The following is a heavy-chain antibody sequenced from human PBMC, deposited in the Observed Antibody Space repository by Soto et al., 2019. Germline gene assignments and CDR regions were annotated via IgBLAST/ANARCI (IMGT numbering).Heavy chain of an antibody. V-gene: IGHV4-34*01. J-gene: IGHJ4*02. Sequence: QVQLQQWGAGLLKPSETLSLTCAVYGGSFSGYYWSWIRQPPGKGLEWIGGINHSGSTTYNPSLNSRVTISVDMSKNQFSLKLTSVTAAVTAVYYCARGIDRAKIAYWGQGTLVTVSS. CDR1: GGSFSGYY. CDR2: INHSGST. CDR3: ARGIDRAKIAY. D-gene: IGHD5-18*01.